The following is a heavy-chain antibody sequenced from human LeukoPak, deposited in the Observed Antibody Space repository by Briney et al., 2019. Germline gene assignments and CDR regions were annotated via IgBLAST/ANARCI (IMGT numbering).Heavy chain of an antibody. J-gene: IGHJ4*02. V-gene: IGHV4-30-2*01. Sequence: PSQTLSLTCAVSGGSISSGGYSWSWIRQPPGKGLEWIGYIYHSGSTYYNPPLKSRVTISVDRSKNQFSLKLSSVTAADTAVYYCARAGGYSYGSKEYYFDYWGQGTLVTVSS. CDR2: IYHSGST. CDR1: GGSISSGGYS. CDR3: ARAGGYSYGSKEYYFDY. D-gene: IGHD5-18*01.